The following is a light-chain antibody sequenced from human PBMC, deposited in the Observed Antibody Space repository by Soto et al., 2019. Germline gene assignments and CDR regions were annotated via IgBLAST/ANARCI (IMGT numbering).Light chain of an antibody. CDR1: SGSVASNY. V-gene: IGLV6-57*02. J-gene: IGLJ3*02. CDR2: EDN. CDR3: QSYDSANRGV. Sequence: NFMLSQPQSVSESPGKTVTISCTGSSGSVASNYVQWYQQRPGSVPSTVIYEDNRRPSGVPERFSGSVDSSSNSASLTISGLRREDEADYYCQSYDSANRGVFGGGTKLTVL.